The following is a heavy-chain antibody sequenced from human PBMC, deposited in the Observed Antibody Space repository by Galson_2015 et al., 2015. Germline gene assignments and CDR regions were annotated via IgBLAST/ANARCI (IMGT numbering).Heavy chain of an antibody. D-gene: IGHD5-24*01. V-gene: IGHV3-23*01. CDR1: GFRFSSYA. CDR2: ISVSGGTT. CDR3: ARGSGYNSFDY. Sequence: SLRLSCAASGFRFSSYAMSWVRQAPGKGLEWVSSISVSGGTTYYADSVKGRFTISRDNAKNSLYLQMNSLRADDTAVYYCARGSGYNSFDYWGQGTLVTVSS. J-gene: IGHJ4*02.